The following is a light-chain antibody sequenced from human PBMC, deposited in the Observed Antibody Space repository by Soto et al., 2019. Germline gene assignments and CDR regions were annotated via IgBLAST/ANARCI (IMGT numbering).Light chain of an antibody. V-gene: IGLV2-14*01. CDR2: DVS. Sequence: QSVLTQPASVSGSPGQSITISCTGTSSDVGGYNYVSWYQQHPGKAPKLMIHDVSNRPSGVSNRFSGSKSGNTASLTVSGLQAEDEADYYCSSYTSSSTPPYVFGTGTKVTVL. J-gene: IGLJ1*01. CDR1: SSDVGGYNY. CDR3: SSYTSSSTPPYV.